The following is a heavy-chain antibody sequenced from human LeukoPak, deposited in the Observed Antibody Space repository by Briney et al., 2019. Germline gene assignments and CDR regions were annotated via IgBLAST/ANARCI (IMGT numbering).Heavy chain of an antibody. J-gene: IGHJ3*02. CDR2: ISSSSSYI. D-gene: IGHD3-3*01. Sequence: GRSLRLSCAASGFTFSSYSMNWVRQAPGKGLEWVSSISSSSSYIYYADSVKGRFTISRDNAKNSLYLQMNSLRAEDTAVYYCARDSPTIFGVVMKDAFDIWGQGTMVTVSS. CDR3: ARDSPTIFGVVMKDAFDI. CDR1: GFTFSSYS. V-gene: IGHV3-21*01.